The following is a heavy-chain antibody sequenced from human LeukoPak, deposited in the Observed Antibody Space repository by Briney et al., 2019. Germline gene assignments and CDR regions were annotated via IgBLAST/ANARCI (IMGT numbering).Heavy chain of an antibody. J-gene: IGHJ4*02. V-gene: IGHV4-39*01. D-gene: IGHD1-26*01. Sequence: SETLSLTCTVSGGSISSSSYYWGWIRQPPGKGLEWTGSIYYSGSTYYNPSLKSRVTISVDTSKNQFSLKLSSVTAADTAVYYCARQVGATPFDYWGQGTLVTVSS. CDR1: GGSISSSSYY. CDR2: IYYSGST. CDR3: ARQVGATPFDY.